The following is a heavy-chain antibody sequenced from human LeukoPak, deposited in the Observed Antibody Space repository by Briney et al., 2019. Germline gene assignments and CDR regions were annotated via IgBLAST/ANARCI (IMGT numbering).Heavy chain of an antibody. V-gene: IGHV4-39*01. Sequence: SETLSLTCTVSGGSISSSSYYWGWIRQPPGTGLEWIGSIYYSGGTYYNPSLKSRVTISVDTSKNQFSLKLSSVTAADTAVYYCARGPRYYDILTGYSNWFDPWGQGTLVTVSS. D-gene: IGHD3-9*01. CDR1: GGSISSSSYY. CDR3: ARGPRYYDILTGYSNWFDP. CDR2: IYYSGGT. J-gene: IGHJ5*02.